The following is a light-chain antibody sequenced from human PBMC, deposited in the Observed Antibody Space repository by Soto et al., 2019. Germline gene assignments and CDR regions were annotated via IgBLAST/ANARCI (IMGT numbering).Light chain of an antibody. J-gene: IGKJ1*01. Sequence: DIKLTQSPSTLSLSLGGRATVTCRASQSISRCLAWYQQKPGKAPRVLIWDASSWHRGVPSRFSGSGSGTEFALTISSLQPDDFAVYYCQQYSGYSPWTFGQGTKVDIK. CDR3: QQYSGYSPWT. CDR1: QSISRC. V-gene: IGKV1-5*01. CDR2: DAS.